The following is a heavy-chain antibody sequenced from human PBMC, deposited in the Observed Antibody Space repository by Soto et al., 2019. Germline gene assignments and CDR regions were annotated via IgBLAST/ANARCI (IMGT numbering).Heavy chain of an antibody. CDR2: ISANNGNT. J-gene: IGHJ4*02. Sequence: QVQLVQSGAEVKKPGASVKVTCKASGYTFTSYGISWVRQAPGQGLEWMGWISANNGNTNYAQKLQGRVTMTTDTSTSTANMELRSLRSDDTAVYYCARDRGSYALDYWGQGTLVTVSS. D-gene: IGHD1-26*01. CDR3: ARDRGSYALDY. V-gene: IGHV1-18*01. CDR1: GYTFTSYG.